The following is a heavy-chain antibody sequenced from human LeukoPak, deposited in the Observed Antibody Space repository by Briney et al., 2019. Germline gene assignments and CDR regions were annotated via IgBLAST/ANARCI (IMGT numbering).Heavy chain of an antibody. CDR3: ARAAVAGPGDV. V-gene: IGHV3-7*04. CDR1: GFTFSSYS. CDR2: IKPDGSEK. J-gene: IGHJ6*02. D-gene: IGHD6-19*01. Sequence: GGSLRLSCAASGFTFSSYSMNWVRQAPGKGLEWVANIKPDGSEKYYVDSLKGRFTISRDNAENSLYLQMKSLRDEDTAVYYCARAAVAGPGDVWGQGTTVTVSS.